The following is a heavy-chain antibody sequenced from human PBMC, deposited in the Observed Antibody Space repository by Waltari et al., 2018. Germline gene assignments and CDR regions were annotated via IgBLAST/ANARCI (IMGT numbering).Heavy chain of an antibody. J-gene: IGHJ4*02. CDR2: VHHSGKT. CDR1: GDSISGNYW. V-gene: IGHV4-4*02. Sequence: QVQLQESGQGLVKPSGTLSLTCAVSGDSISGNYWWSWVRQSPENGLEWIGQVHHSGKTHYNPSLQSRVAISVDKPKNQFSLNLNSVTAADTAIYYCAGDRAIGLFFDYWGRGTLVTVSS. D-gene: IGHD2-2*01. CDR3: AGDRAIGLFFDY.